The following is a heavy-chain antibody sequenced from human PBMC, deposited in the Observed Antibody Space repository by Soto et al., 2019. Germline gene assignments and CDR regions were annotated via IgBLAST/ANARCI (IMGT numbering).Heavy chain of an antibody. Sequence: QVQLVESGGGVVQPGRSLRLSCAASGFTFSTYAMHWVRQAPGKGLEWVAVISYDGSNKYYADSVKGRFTISRDNSKNTRYLQMNSLRAEDTAVYYCASDKSRYSSGWHNRHFDYWGQGTLVTVSS. D-gene: IGHD6-19*01. CDR2: ISYDGSNK. CDR1: GFTFSTYA. J-gene: IGHJ4*02. V-gene: IGHV3-30-3*01. CDR3: ASDKSRYSSGWHNRHFDY.